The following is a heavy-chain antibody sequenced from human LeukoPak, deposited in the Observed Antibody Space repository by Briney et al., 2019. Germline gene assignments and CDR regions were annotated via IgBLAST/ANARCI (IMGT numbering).Heavy chain of an antibody. D-gene: IGHD6-13*01. CDR2: IIPVFDTA. J-gene: IGHJ4*02. Sequence: GASVKVSCKASGDTFSNYDVTWVRQAPGQGLEWMGRIIPVFDTAKYAQNFQGRVTMTTDESSSTAYMELYSLRSEDTAVYYCALSAEKQLVYFDFWGQGTLVTVSS. CDR1: GDTFSNYD. V-gene: IGHV1-69*05. CDR3: ALSAEKQLVYFDF.